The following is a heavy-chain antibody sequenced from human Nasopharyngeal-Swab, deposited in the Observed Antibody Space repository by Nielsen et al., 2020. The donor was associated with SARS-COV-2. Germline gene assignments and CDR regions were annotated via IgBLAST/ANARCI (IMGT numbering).Heavy chain of an antibody. Sequence: SETLSLTCTVSGGSISSSSYYWGWIRQPPGKGLEWIGSIYYSGSTNYNPSLKSRVTISVDTSKNQFSLKLSSVTAADTAVYYCARASHVVRFLEPYFDYWGQGTLVTVSS. CDR1: GGSISSSSYY. CDR2: IYYSGST. CDR3: ARASHVVRFLEPYFDY. J-gene: IGHJ4*02. D-gene: IGHD3-3*01. V-gene: IGHV4-39*07.